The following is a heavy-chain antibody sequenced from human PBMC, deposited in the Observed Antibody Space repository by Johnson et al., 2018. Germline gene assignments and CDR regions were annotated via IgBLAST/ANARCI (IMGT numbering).Heavy chain of an antibody. CDR1: GFTFSSYS. CDR3: ARDGPAVRTTETPMDV. CDR2: ISSSSSYI. Sequence: VELVQSGGGVVQPGRSLRLSCAASGFTFSSYSMNWVRQAPGKGLEWVSSISSSSSYIYYADSVKGRFTISRDNAKNSMYLQMNSLRAEDTAVYYCARDGPAVRTTETPMDVWGQGTTVTVSS. V-gene: IGHV3-21*01. J-gene: IGHJ6*02. D-gene: IGHD4-17*01.